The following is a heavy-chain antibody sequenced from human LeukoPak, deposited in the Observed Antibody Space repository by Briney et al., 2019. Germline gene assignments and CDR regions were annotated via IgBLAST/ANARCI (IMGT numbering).Heavy chain of an antibody. V-gene: IGHV3-23*01. D-gene: IGHD1-26*01. CDR1: GFTFSSYG. Sequence: GGSLRLSCAASGFTFSSYGMSWVRQAPGKGLEWVSAISGSGGSTNYADSVKGRFTISGDNAKNTLYPQMNSLRAEDTAVYYCARSGRGGAFDIWGQGTMVTVSS. CDR3: ARSGRGGAFDI. CDR2: ISGSGGST. J-gene: IGHJ3*02.